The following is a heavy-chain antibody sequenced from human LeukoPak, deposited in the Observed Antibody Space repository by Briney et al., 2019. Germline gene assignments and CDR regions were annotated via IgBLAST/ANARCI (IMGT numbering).Heavy chain of an antibody. V-gene: IGHV1-2*02. CDR1: GYTFTGYY. J-gene: IGHJ4*02. D-gene: IGHD3-16*01. CDR3: ARAYAPDDYADY. Sequence: ASVKVSCKASGYTFTGYYMHWARQAPGQGLEWMGWINPNSGGTNYAQKFQGRVTMTRDTSISTAYMELSRLRSDDTAVYYCARAYAPDDYADYWGQGTLVTVSS. CDR2: INPNSGGT.